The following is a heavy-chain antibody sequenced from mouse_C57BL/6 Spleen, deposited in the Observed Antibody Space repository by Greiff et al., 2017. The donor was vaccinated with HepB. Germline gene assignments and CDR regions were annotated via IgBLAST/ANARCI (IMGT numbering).Heavy chain of an antibody. D-gene: IGHD1-1*01. J-gene: IGHJ2*01. CDR1: GFTFSSYG. Sequence: EVHLVESGGDLVKPGGSLKLSCAASGFTFSSYGMSWVRQTPDKRLEWVATISSGGSYTYYPDSVKGRFTISRDNAKNTLYLQMSSLKSEDTAMYYCARRAYGSSYVTDYWGQGTTLTVSS. CDR3: ARRAYGSSYVTDY. CDR2: ISSGGSYT. V-gene: IGHV5-6*01.